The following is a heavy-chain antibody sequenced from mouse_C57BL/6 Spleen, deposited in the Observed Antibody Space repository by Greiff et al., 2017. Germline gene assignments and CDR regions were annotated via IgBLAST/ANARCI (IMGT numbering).Heavy chain of an antibody. CDR2: ISSGGSYT. V-gene: IGHV5-6*01. CDR3: ARHEGRATSFAY. D-gene: IGHD3-1*01. Sequence: EVMLVESGGDLVKPGGSLKLSCAASGFTFSSYGMSWVRQTPDKRQEWVATISSGGSYTYYPDSVQGRFTISRDNAKNTLYLQMSSLKSEDTAMYYCARHEGRATSFAYWGQGTLVTVSA. J-gene: IGHJ3*01. CDR1: GFTFSSYG.